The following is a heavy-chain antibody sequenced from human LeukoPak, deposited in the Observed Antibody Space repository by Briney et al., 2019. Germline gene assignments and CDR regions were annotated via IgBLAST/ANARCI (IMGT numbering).Heavy chain of an antibody. V-gene: IGHV1-18*01. CDR3: ARDRASGHPFDY. CDR2: ISAYNGNT. Sequence: ASVKVSCKASGYTFTSYGISWVRQSPGQGLEWMGWISAYNGNTNYAQKLQGRVTMTTYTSTSSAYMELRSLRSDDTAVYYCARDRASGHPFDYWGQGTLVTVSS. J-gene: IGHJ4*02. CDR1: GYTFTSYG. D-gene: IGHD3-10*01.